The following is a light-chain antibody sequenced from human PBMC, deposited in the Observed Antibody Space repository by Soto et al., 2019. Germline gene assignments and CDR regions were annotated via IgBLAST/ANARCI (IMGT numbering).Light chain of an antibody. CDR1: QGIRDD. V-gene: IGKV1-6*01. CDR3: LQEPRYPLT. CDR2: SAS. J-gene: IGKJ4*01. Sequence: AIQMTQSPSSLSASVGDRVTITCRASQGIRDDLGWYQQKPGKAPKLLIYSASTLQSGVPSRFSGSGSGTYFTLTLSSLQPEDSATYFCLQEPRYPLTFGGGTKVEMK.